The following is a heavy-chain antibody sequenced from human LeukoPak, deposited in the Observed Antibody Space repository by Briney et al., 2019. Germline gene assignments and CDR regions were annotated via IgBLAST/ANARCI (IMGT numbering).Heavy chain of an antibody. CDR1: GGTFSSYA. Sequence: SVKVSCKASGGTFSSYAISWVRQAPGQGLEWMGRIIPILGIANYAQKFQGRVTITADKSASTAYMELSSLRSEDTAVYYCARDLGSSSNFDYWGQGTLVTVSS. D-gene: IGHD6-13*01. CDR2: IIPILGIA. CDR3: ARDLGSSSNFDY. J-gene: IGHJ4*02. V-gene: IGHV1-69*04.